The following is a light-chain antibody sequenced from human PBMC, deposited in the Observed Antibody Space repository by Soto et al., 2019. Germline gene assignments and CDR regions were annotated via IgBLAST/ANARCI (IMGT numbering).Light chain of an antibody. Sequence: IVMTQSPATLSVSPGERATLSCRAGQTIYSNVAWYQQRPGQAPRLLIYDASNRATGIPARFSGSGSGTDFTLTINSLEPEDFAVYYCQQYGSSLLTFGGGTKVDIK. CDR1: QTIYSN. V-gene: IGKV3D-15*01. J-gene: IGKJ4*01. CDR2: DAS. CDR3: QQYGSSLLT.